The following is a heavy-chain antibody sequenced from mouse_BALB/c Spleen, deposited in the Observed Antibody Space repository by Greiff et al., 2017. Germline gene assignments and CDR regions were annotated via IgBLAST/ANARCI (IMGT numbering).Heavy chain of an antibody. CDR2: IYPGDGDT. D-gene: IGHD2-3*01. CDR3: ARVYDGYYAWFAY. J-gene: IGHJ3*01. V-gene: IGHV1-80*01. CDR1: GYAFSSYW. Sequence: LVESGAELVRPGSSVKISCKASGYAFSSYWMNWVKQRPGQGLEWIGQIYPGDGDTNYNGKFKGKATLTADKSSSTAYMQLSSLTSEDSAVYFCARVYDGYYAWFAYWGQGTLVTVSA.